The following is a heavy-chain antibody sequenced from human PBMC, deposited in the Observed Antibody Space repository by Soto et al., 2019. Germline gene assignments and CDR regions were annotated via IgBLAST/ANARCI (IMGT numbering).Heavy chain of an antibody. D-gene: IGHD6-19*01. Sequence: GESLKISCKGSGYSFTSYWIGWVRQMPGKGLEWMGIIYPGDSDTRYSPSFQGQVTISADTSISTAYLQWSSLKASDTAMYYCARGPYSSGWYFDYFDYWGQGTLVTVSS. J-gene: IGHJ4*02. CDR2: IYPGDSDT. V-gene: IGHV5-51*01. CDR1: GYSFTSYW. CDR3: ARGPYSSGWYFDYFDY.